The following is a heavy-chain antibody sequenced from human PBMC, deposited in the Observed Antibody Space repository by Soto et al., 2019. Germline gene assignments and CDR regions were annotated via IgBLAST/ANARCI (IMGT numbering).Heavy chain of an antibody. Sequence: SETLSLTCTVSGGSISSSSYYWGWIRQPPGKGLEWIGSIYYSGSTYYNPSLKSRVTISVDTSKNQFSLKLGSVTAADTAVYYCSSITMVRGVIITYGMDVWGQGTTVTVS. D-gene: IGHD3-10*01. V-gene: IGHV4-39*01. CDR2: IYYSGST. J-gene: IGHJ6*02. CDR1: GGSISSSSYY. CDR3: SSITMVRGVIITYGMDV.